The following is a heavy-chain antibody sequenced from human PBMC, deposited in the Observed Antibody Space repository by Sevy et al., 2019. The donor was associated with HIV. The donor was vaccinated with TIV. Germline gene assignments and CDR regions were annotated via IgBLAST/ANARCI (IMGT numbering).Heavy chain of an antibody. CDR3: ARVFPYCSGGSCYSPYDAFDI. Sequence: ASVKVSCKASGYTFTGHYMHWVRQAPGQGLEWMGWINPNSGSTDYAQKFQGRVTLTRDTSISTAYLELSRLTSDDTAVYYCARVFPYCSGGSCYSPYDAFDIWGQGTMGTV. V-gene: IGHV1-2*02. CDR2: INPNSGST. D-gene: IGHD2-15*01. J-gene: IGHJ3*02. CDR1: GYTFTGHY.